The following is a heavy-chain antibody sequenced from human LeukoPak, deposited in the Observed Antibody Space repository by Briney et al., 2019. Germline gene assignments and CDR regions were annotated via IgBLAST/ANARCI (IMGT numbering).Heavy chain of an antibody. Sequence: PGGSLRLSCAASGFTFSGSNIHWVRQASGKGLEWVGRIGSKANNYATAYAASVQGRFTISRDDSKNTAYLQMNSLKTEDTAEYYCTRSSPPPDYTNAPPFDYWGQGTLVTVSS. CDR3: TRSSPPPDYTNAPPFDY. D-gene: IGHD4-11*01. V-gene: IGHV3-73*01. J-gene: IGHJ4*02. CDR2: IGSKANNYAT. CDR1: GFTFSGSN.